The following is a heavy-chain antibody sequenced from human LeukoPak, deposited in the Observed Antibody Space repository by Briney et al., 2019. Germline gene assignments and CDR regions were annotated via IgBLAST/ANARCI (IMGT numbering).Heavy chain of an antibody. V-gene: IGHV3-7*01. CDR1: GFTFSSYW. CDR3: ARDYRVLWLQVRWFDP. D-gene: IGHD5-18*01. J-gene: IGHJ5*02. Sequence: PGGSLRLSCAASGFTFSSYWMSWVRQAPGKGLEWVANIKQDGSEKYYVDSVKGRFTISRDNAKNTLYLQMNSLRAEDTAVYYCARDYRVLWLQVRWFDPWGQGTLVTVSS. CDR2: IKQDGSEK.